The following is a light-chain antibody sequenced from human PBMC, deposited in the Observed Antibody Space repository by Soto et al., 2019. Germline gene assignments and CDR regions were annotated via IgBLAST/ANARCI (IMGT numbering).Light chain of an antibody. V-gene: IGKV1-12*01. CDR1: QGIGDR. Sequence: DIQMTQSPSSLSASVGDRVTITCRASQGIGDRLAWFQQKPGKAPQFLIQAASNLQSGVPSRFSGSGSGTEFILSINSLQPEDIATYYCLQVSSFPRTFGQGTKVDIK. CDR3: LQVSSFPRT. CDR2: AAS. J-gene: IGKJ1*01.